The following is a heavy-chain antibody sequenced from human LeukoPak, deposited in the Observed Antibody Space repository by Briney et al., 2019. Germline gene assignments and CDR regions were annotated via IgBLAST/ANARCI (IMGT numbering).Heavy chain of an antibody. CDR1: GGSLSSSSYY. D-gene: IGHD1-26*01. J-gene: IGHJ4*02. Sequence: SETLSLTCTVSGGSLSSSSYYWGWIRQPPGKGLEWIGSIYYSGSTYYNPSLKSRVTISVDTSKNQFSLTLSSVTAADTAVYYCASKVGATFDYWGQGTLVTVSS. CDR3: ASKVGATFDY. V-gene: IGHV4-39*01. CDR2: IYYSGST.